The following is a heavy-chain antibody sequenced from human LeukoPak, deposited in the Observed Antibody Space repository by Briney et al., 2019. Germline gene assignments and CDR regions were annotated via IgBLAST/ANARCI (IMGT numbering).Heavy chain of an antibody. CDR2: IYTGDSDT. Sequence: GESLQISSKGSCYSFTSYWIGWVRQLPGKGLEWMGIIYTGDSDTRYSPSFQGQVTISADKSISTAYLQWSSLKASDTAMYYCARQPYYDILTGVDRWGQGTLVTVSS. D-gene: IGHD3-9*01. CDR1: CYSFTSYW. CDR3: ARQPYYDILTGVDR. V-gene: IGHV5-51*01. J-gene: IGHJ5*02.